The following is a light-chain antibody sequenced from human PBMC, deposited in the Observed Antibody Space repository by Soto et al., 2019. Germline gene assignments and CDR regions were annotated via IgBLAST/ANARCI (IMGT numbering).Light chain of an antibody. Sequence: DIQMTQSPSSLSASVGDRVTIACRASQSIAGFLNWYQQKPGKAPDLLIYATSSLHSGVTPRFSGSGSGADFNLTISPLQPEESATYFCQQTFNNPTFGPGT. CDR2: ATS. V-gene: IGKV1-39*01. CDR3: QQTFNNPT. CDR1: QSIAGF. J-gene: IGKJ3*01.